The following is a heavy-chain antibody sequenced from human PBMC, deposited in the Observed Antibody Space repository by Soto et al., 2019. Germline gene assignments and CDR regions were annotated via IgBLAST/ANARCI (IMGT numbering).Heavy chain of an antibody. CDR2: IYYSGST. CDR3: ARVPTP. J-gene: IGHJ5*02. V-gene: IGHV4-39*07. Sequence: SETLSLTCTVSGGSISSSSYYWGWIRQPPGKGLEWTGNIYYSGSTYYNPSLKSRVTISVDTSKNQFSLKLSSVTAADTAVYYCARVPTPWGQGTLVPSPQ. CDR1: GGSISSSSYY.